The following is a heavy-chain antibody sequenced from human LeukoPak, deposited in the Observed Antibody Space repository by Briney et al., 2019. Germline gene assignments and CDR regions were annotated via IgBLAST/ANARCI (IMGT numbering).Heavy chain of an antibody. CDR2: ISAYNGNT. J-gene: IGHJ6*03. CDR1: GYTFTSYG. Sequence: ASVKVSCKASGYTFTSYGISWVRQAPGQGLEWMGWISAYNGNTNCAQKLQGRVTMTTDTSTITAYMELKGLRSDDTAVYYCAREKAGFTIFGVAASYYYYMDVWGKGTTVTVSS. D-gene: IGHD3-3*01. CDR3: AREKAGFTIFGVAASYYYYMDV. V-gene: IGHV1-18*01.